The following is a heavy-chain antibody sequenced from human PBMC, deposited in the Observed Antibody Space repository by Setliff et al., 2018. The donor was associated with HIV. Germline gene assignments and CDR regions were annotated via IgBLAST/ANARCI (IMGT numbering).Heavy chain of an antibody. D-gene: IGHD4-17*01. CDR3: ASFLVSPVTTQDY. V-gene: IGHV4-4*02. CDR1: GGSIGGTHY. J-gene: IGHJ4*02. Sequence: ETLSLTCAVSGGSIGGTHYWHWVRQPPGRGLEWIGDIHHSGDTNYNPSLKSLVTLSIDNFNNQFSLKLTSVTAADTAIYYCASFLVSPVTTQDYWGQGTPVTVSS. CDR2: IHHSGDT.